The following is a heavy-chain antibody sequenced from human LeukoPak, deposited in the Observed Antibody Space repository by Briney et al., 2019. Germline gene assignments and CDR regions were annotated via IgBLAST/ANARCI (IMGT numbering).Heavy chain of an antibody. V-gene: IGHV3-23*01. CDR2: ISGNGDYT. CDR1: GFTFSSYA. D-gene: IGHD3-22*01. J-gene: IGHJ4*02. CDR3: VKDIQDRIVVVNDDYFDY. Sequence: GGSLRLSCAASGFTFSSYAMSWVRQAPGEGLEWVSTISGNGDYTYYADSVKGRFTISRDNSKNTLYLQMNSLRVEDTALYYCVKDIQDRIVVVNDDYFDYWGQGTLVTVSS.